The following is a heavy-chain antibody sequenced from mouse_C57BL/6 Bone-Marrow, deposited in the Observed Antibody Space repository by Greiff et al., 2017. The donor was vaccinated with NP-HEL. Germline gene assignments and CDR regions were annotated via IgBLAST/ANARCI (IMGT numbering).Heavy chain of an antibody. J-gene: IGHJ2*01. D-gene: IGHD1-1*01. V-gene: IGHV6-3*01. CDR3: TGHHYYGSTYYFDY. CDR1: GFTFSNYW. Sequence: EVMLVESGGGLVQPGGSMKLSCVASGFTFSNYWMNWVRQSPEKGLEWVAQIRLKSDNYATHYAESVKGRFTISRDDSKSSVYLQMNNLRAEDTGIYYCTGHHYYGSTYYFDYWGQGTTLTVSS. CDR2: IRLKSDNYAT.